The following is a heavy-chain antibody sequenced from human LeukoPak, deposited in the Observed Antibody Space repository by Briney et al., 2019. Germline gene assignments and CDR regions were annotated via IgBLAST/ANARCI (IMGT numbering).Heavy chain of an antibody. D-gene: IGHD6-19*01. CDR1: GFTFSSYA. Sequence: LRLSCAGSGFTFSSYAMSWIRQHPGKGLEWIGYIYYSGTTYYSPSLKSRVTISLDTSKNQFSLKLSSVTAADTAVYYCARALGSGWSQREWGQGTLVTVSS. CDR2: IYYSGTT. CDR3: ARALGSGWSQRE. J-gene: IGHJ4*02. V-gene: IGHV4-31*02.